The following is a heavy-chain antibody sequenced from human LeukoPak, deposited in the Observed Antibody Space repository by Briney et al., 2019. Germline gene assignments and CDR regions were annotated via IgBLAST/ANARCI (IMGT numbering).Heavy chain of an antibody. Sequence: KTSQTLSLTCTVSGGSISSGSYYWSWIRQPAGKGLEWIGRIYTSGSTNYNPSLKSRVTISVDTSKNQFSLKLSSVTAADTAVYYCARQGAPTAMVDNYYMDVWGKGTTVTVSS. CDR1: GGSISSGSYY. V-gene: IGHV4-61*02. CDR3: ARQGAPTAMVDNYYMDV. D-gene: IGHD5-18*01. CDR2: IYTSGST. J-gene: IGHJ6*03.